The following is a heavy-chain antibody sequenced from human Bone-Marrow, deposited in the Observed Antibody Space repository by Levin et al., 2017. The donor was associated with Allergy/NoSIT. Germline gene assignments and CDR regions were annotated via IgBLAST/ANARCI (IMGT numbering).Heavy chain of an antibody. CDR2: ISSDGSEK. D-gene: IGHD3-16*01. V-gene: IGHV3-30*18. CDR3: AKDPGGTFDY. CDR1: GFTFSSSG. Sequence: GGSLRLSCAASGFTFSSSGMHWVRQAPGKGLEWVALISSDGSEKYCADSVKGRFTISRDNSKNTLYLQMNSLRAEDTAVYYCAKDPGGTFDYWGRGTLVTVSS. J-gene: IGHJ4*02.